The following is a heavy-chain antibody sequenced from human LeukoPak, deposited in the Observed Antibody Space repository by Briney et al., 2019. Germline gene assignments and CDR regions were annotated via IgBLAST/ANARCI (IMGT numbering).Heavy chain of an antibody. CDR2: ADYDGSDT. V-gene: IGHV3-74*01. D-gene: IGHD6-13*01. Sequence: GGSLRLSCAASGFTFSRYWMHWVRQAPGKGLVWVSRADYDGSDTSYADSVRGRFTISRDNAKNTLYLQMNSLSAEDTAVYYCATLAASGTNYWGQGTLVTVSS. J-gene: IGHJ4*02. CDR1: GFTFSRYW. CDR3: ATLAASGTNY.